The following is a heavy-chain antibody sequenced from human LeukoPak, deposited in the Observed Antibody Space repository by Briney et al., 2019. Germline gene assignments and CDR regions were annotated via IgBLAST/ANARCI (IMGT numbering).Heavy chain of an antibody. CDR1: GYTFTGYY. Sequence: GASVKVSCKASGYTFTGYYMNWVRQAPGQGLEWMGRLNPNSGGTNYAQKFQGRVTMTRDTSTSTAYMELSRLRSDDTAVYYCASSSGYYYVADYWGQGTLVTVSS. J-gene: IGHJ4*02. CDR3: ASSSGYYYVADY. V-gene: IGHV1-2*06. D-gene: IGHD3-22*01. CDR2: LNPNSGGT.